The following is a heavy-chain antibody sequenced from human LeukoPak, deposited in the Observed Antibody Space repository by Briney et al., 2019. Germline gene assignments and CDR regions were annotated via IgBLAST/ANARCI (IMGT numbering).Heavy chain of an antibody. CDR3: ARDTLSRGYCSSTSCSPGWAFDI. V-gene: IGHV1-2*02. D-gene: IGHD2-2*01. CDR2: INPNSGGT. Sequence: ASVKVSCKASGYTFTGYYMHWVRQAPGQGLEWMGWINPNSGGTNYAQKFQGRVTMTRDTSISTAYMELSRLRSDDTAVYYCARDTLSRGYCSSTSCSPGWAFDIWGQGTMVTVSS. CDR1: GYTFTGYY. J-gene: IGHJ3*02.